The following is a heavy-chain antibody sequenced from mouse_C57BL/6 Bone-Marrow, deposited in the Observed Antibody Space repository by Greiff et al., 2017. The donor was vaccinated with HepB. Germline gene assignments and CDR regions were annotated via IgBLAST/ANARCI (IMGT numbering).Heavy chain of an antibody. J-gene: IGHJ3*01. Sequence: EVQLVESGGGLVQPKGSLKLSCAASGFSFNTYAMNWVRQAPGKGLEWVARIRSKSNNYATYYADSVKDRFTISRDDSESMLYLQMNNLKTEDTAMYYCVRQDYGSSQFAYWGQGTLVTVSA. CDR3: VRQDYGSSQFAY. V-gene: IGHV10-1*01. D-gene: IGHD1-1*01. CDR1: GFSFNTYA. CDR2: IRSKSNNYAT.